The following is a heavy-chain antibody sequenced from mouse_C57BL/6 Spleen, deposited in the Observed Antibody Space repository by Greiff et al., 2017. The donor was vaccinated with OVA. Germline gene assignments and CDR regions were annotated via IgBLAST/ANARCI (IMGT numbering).Heavy chain of an antibody. D-gene: IGHD2-5*01. V-gene: IGHV6-6*01. J-gene: IGHJ2*01. CDR1: GFTFSDAW. CDR3: TRGAYYSNYFDY. Sequence: EVQRVESGGGLVQPGGSMKLSCAASGFTFSDAWMDWVRQSPEKGLEWVAEIRNKANNHATYYAESVKGRFTISRDDSKSSVYLQMNSLRAEDTGIYYCTRGAYYSNYFDYWGQGTTLTVSS. CDR2: IRNKANNHAT.